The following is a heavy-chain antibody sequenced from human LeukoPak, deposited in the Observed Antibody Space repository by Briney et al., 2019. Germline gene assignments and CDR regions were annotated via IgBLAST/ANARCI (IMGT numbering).Heavy chain of an antibody. J-gene: IGHJ4*02. D-gene: IGHD2-15*01. CDR3: ARGYSDFDY. CDR2: INPSGGST. V-gene: IGHV1-46*01. Sequence: ASVKVSCKASGYTFISYYMNWVRQAPGQGLEWMGIINPSGGSTSYGQKFQGRVTMTRDTSTSTVYMELYSLRSEDTAIYCCARGYSDFDYWGQGTLVTVSS. CDR1: GYTFISYY.